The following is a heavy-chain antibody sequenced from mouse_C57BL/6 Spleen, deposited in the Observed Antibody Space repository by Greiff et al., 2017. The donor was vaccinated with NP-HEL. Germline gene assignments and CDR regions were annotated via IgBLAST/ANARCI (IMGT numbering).Heavy chain of an antibody. CDR1: GYTFTSYW. D-gene: IGHD2-1*01. CDR2: IYPSDSET. CDR3: ARSKRNYGFAY. Sequence: QVQLQQPGAELVRPGSSVKLSCKASGYTFTSYWMDWVKQRPGQGLEWIGNIYPSDSETHYNQKFKDKATLTVDKSSSTAYMQLSSLTSEDSAVYYCARSKRNYGFAYWGQGTLVTVSA. J-gene: IGHJ3*01. V-gene: IGHV1-61*01.